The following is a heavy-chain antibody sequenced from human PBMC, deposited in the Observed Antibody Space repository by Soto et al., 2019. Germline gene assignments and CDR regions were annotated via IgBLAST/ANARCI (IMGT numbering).Heavy chain of an antibody. CDR3: ARGDSSGYYYPNYYGMDV. V-gene: IGHV4-39*01. D-gene: IGHD3-22*01. J-gene: IGHJ6*02. CDR2: IYYSGST. Sequence: SETLSLTCTVSGGSISSSSYYWGWIRQPPGKGLEWIGSIYYSGSTYYNPSLKSRVTISVDTSKNQFSLKLSSVTAADTAVYYCARGDSSGYYYPNYYGMDVWGQGTTVTVSS. CDR1: GGSISSSSYY.